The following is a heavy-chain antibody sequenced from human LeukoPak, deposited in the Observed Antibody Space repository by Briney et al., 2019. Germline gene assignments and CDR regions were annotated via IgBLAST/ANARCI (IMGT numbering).Heavy chain of an antibody. CDR2: IYYSGST. D-gene: IGHD6-6*01. J-gene: IGHJ4*02. Sequence: PSETLSLTCAVYGGSFSGYYWSWIRQPPGKGLEWIGYIYYSGSTNYNPSLKSRVTISVDTSKNQFSLKLSSVAAADTAVYYCASSIAARPLDYWGQGTLVTVSS. CDR1: GGSFSGYY. CDR3: ASSIAARPLDY. V-gene: IGHV4-59*01.